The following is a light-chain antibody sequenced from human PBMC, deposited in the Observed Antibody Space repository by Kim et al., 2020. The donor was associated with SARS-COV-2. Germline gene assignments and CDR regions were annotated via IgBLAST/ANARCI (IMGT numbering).Light chain of an antibody. V-gene: IGKV3-11*01. CDR3: QQRSNWPLT. CDR2: DAS. J-gene: IGKJ4*01. CDR1: QSVSSY. Sequence: LGPGEGATLSVRASQSVSSYIAWYQQKPGQAPRVLIYDASNRATGIPARFSGSGSGTDFTLTISSLEPEDFAVYYCQQRSNWPLTFGGGTKVDIK.